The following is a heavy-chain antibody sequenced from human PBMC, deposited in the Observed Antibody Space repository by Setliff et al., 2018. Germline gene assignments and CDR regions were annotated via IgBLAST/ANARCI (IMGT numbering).Heavy chain of an antibody. V-gene: IGHV4-61*09. CDR3: ARESATIGEFPLYYFDK. CDR1: GGSISSGGFY. CDR2: FHTGGAT. J-gene: IGHJ4*02. Sequence: KTSETLSLTCSVSGGSISSGGFYWSWIRQSAGRGLEWIGHFHTGGATDYNLSLKSRVTISLDSSKNQFSLRLSSVTAADAAVYFRARESATIGEFPLYYFDKWGQGIPVTVSS. D-gene: IGHD3-10*01.